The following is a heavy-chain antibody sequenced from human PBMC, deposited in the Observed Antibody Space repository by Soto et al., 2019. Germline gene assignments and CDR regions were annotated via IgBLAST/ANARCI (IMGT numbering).Heavy chain of an antibody. Sequence: SETLSLTCAVYGGSFSGYYWSWIRQPPGKGLEWIGEINHSGSTNYNPSLKSRVTISVDTSKNQFSLELSSVTAADTAVYYCARGAPYYGSGSYPWFDPWGQGTLVTVSS. CDR1: GGSFSGYY. J-gene: IGHJ5*02. D-gene: IGHD3-10*01. CDR2: INHSGST. CDR3: ARGAPYYGSGSYPWFDP. V-gene: IGHV4-34*01.